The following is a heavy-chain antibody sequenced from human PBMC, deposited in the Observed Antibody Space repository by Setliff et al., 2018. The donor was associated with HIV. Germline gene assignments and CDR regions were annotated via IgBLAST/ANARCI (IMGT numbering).Heavy chain of an antibody. J-gene: IGHJ6*03. V-gene: IGHV4-61*09. Sequence: PSETLSLTCTVSGGSISSGSYFWTWIRQPAGKGLEWIGHIYTSGSTNYNPSLKSRVTISVDTSKNQFSLKLSSVTAADTATYYCARDVYDYDFGGYFYMDVWGKGTTVTVS. CDR3: ARDVYDYDFGGYFYMDV. CDR1: GGSISSGSYF. D-gene: IGHD3-3*01. CDR2: IYTSGST.